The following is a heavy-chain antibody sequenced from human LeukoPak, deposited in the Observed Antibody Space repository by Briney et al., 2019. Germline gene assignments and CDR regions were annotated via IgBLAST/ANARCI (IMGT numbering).Heavy chain of an antibody. D-gene: IGHD6-19*01. Sequence: GGSLRLSCAASGFTFSNYSMNWVRQAPGKGLEWVSSISSSSSYIYYADSVKGRFTISRDNAKNSLYLQMNSLRAEDTAVYYCARDPHSGWYSDYWGQGTLVTVSS. CDR2: ISSSSSYI. CDR3: ARDPHSGWYSDY. V-gene: IGHV3-21*01. J-gene: IGHJ4*02. CDR1: GFTFSNYS.